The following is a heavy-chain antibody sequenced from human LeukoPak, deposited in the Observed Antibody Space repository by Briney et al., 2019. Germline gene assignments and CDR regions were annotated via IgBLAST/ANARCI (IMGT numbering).Heavy chain of an antibody. D-gene: IGHD1-26*01. Sequence: GGSLRLSCAASGFTFDDYGMSWVRQAPGKGLEWVSGINWSGGSTGYADSVKGRFTISRDNAKNSLYLQMNSLRADDTAVYYCARVSESYHDYWGQGTLVTVSS. CDR2: INWSGGST. CDR3: ARVSESYHDY. CDR1: GFTFDDYG. V-gene: IGHV3-20*04. J-gene: IGHJ4*02.